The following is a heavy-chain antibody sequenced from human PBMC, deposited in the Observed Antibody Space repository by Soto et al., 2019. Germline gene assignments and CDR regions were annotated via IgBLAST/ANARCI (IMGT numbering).Heavy chain of an antibody. J-gene: IGHJ5*02. V-gene: IGHV4-31*03. D-gene: IGHD1-7*01. CDR1: GGSISSGGYY. Sequence: SETLSLTCTVSGGSISSGGYYWSWIRQHPGKGLEWIGYIYYSGSTYYNPSLKSRVTISVDTSKNQFSLKLSSVTAADTAVYYCARNYWNSINWFAPWGRGTLVTVSS. CDR2: IYYSGST. CDR3: ARNYWNSINWFAP.